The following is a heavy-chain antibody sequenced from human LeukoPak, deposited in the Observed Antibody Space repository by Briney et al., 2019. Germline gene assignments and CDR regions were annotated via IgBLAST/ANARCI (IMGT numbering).Heavy chain of an antibody. CDR3: AKVGRVGDTTPYDY. Sequence: GGSLRLSCAASGFTFDNYAMSWVRQAPGKGLEWVSKISGGGGSTYYAGSVKGRFTISRDHSKNTLYLQMNSLRAEDTALYYCAKVGRVGDTTPYDYWGQGTLVTVSS. V-gene: IGHV3-23*01. CDR1: GFTFDNYA. J-gene: IGHJ4*02. D-gene: IGHD1-26*01. CDR2: ISGGGGST.